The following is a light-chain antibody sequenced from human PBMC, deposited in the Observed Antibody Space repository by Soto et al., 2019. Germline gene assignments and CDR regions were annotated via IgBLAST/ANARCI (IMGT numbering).Light chain of an antibody. V-gene: IGKV3-20*01. J-gene: IGKJ1*01. CDR2: GAS. CDR3: QQYGSSPPT. Sequence: EIVLTQSPGTLSLSPGERATLSCRASQSVSSNYLAWYRRKPGQAPRLLIYGASNRATDIPGRFSGSGSGTDFTLTITRPEPEDFAVYYCQQYGSSPPTFGPGTRVEIK. CDR1: QSVSSNY.